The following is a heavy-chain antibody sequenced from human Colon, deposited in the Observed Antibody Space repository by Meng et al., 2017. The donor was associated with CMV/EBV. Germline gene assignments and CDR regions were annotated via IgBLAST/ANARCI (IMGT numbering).Heavy chain of an antibody. J-gene: IGHJ4*02. V-gene: IGHV3-11*01. CDR3: ARGGEMNHDY. Sequence: SCAAYGFNFSDYYMSWISQAPGKGMDWISYITNSGITTYYADSVRDRFTISRDNAKNSLYLQMNSLRADDTAVYYCARGGEMNHDYWGQGTLVTVSS. D-gene: IGHD1-14*01. CDR1: GFNFSDYY. CDR2: ITNSGITT.